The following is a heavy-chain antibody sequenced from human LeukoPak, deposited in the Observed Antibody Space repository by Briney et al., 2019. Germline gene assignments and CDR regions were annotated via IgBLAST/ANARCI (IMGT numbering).Heavy chain of an antibody. CDR2: IKQDGSEK. CDR3: ARERRSSGWYVYYYYYMDV. CDR1: GITFSTYW. Sequence: GGSLRLSCAASGITFSTYWMTWVRQAPGKGLEWVANIKQDGSEKYFVDSVKGRFSISRDNAKNSLYLQMNSLRAEDTAVYYCARERRSSGWYVYYYYYMDVWGKGTTVTVSS. V-gene: IGHV3-7*01. D-gene: IGHD6-19*01. J-gene: IGHJ6*03.